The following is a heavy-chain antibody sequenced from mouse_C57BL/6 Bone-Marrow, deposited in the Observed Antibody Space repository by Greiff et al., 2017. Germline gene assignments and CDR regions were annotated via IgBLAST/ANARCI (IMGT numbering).Heavy chain of an antibody. D-gene: IGHD1-1*01. CDR1: GYTFTSYW. V-gene: IGHV1-64*01. J-gene: IGHJ4*01. CDR2: IHPNSGST. CDR3: ARDTVGAMDY. Sequence: QVQLQQPGAELVKPGASVKLSCKASGYTFTSYWMHWVKQRPGKGLEWIGMIHPNSGSTNYNEKFKSKATLTVDKSSSTAYMQLSSLTSEDSAVYYCARDTVGAMDYWGQGTSVTVSS.